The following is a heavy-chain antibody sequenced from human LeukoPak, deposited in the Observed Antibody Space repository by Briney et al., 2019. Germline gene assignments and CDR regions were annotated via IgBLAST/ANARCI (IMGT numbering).Heavy chain of an antibody. CDR3: ARDTYNYYYDSSGYSKPFDY. CDR2: ISSSSSYI. CDR1: GFTFSSYS. D-gene: IGHD3-22*01. Sequence: PGGSLRLSCAASGFTFSSYSMNWVRQAPGKGLEWVSSISSSSSYIYYADSVKGRFTISRDNAKNSLYLQMNSLRTEDTAVYYCARDTYNYYYDSSGYSKPFDYWGQGTLVTASS. J-gene: IGHJ4*02. V-gene: IGHV3-21*01.